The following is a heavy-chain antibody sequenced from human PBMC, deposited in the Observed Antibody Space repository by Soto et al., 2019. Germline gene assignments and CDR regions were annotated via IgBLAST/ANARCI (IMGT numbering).Heavy chain of an antibody. D-gene: IGHD2-15*01. J-gene: IGHJ5*02. Sequence: LSLTCAVYGGSFSGYYWSWIRQPPGKGLEWIGEINHSGSTNYNPSLKSRVTISVDTSKNQFSLKLSSVTAADTAVYYCARSLVVAAITNWFDPWGQGTLVTVSS. CDR3: ARSLVVAAITNWFDP. CDR1: GGSFSGYY. V-gene: IGHV4-34*01. CDR2: INHSGST.